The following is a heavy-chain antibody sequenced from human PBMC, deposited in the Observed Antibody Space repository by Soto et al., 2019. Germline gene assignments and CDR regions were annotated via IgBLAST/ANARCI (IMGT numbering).Heavy chain of an antibody. J-gene: IGHJ3*01. CDR3: AKDQGIAASHGID. CDR1: GFTFNNYG. CDR2: ISNDGSDK. V-gene: IGHV3-30*18. Sequence: QVQLVESGGGVVQPGRSPRLSCAASGFTFNNYGMPWVRQAPGKGLEWVAVISNDGSDKYYADSVKGRLTISRDNSKNTVYLQMNRLRAGDTAVYYCAKDQGIAASHGIDWGQGTMVTVPS. D-gene: IGHD6-13*01.